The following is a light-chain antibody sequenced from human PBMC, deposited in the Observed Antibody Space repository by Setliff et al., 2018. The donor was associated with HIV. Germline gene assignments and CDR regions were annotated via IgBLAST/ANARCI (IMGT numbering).Light chain of an antibody. CDR1: SGHTSYI. CDR2: LEGSGTY. J-gene: IGLJ3*02. CDR3: ETWDSNTRV. V-gene: IGLV4-60*03. Sequence: QPVLAQSYSASASLGSSVKLTCTLSSGHTSYIIAWHQQQSGEAPRYLMKLEGSGTYTKGSGVPDRFSGSSSGADRYLTISNLQSEDEADYYCETWDSNTRVFGGGTKGTV.